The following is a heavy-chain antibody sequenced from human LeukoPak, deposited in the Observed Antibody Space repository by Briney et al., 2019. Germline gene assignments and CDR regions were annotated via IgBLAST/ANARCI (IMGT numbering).Heavy chain of an antibody. CDR1: GGSISSYC. J-gene: IGHJ4*02. Sequence: SETLSLTCTVSGGSISSYCWSWIRQPPGKGLGWIGYIYYSGSTNYNPSLKSRVTISVDTSKNQFSLKVSSVTAADTAVYYCARDSGPRFDYWGQGTLVTVSS. V-gene: IGHV4-59*01. CDR2: IYYSGST. CDR3: ARDSGPRFDY. D-gene: IGHD6-19*01.